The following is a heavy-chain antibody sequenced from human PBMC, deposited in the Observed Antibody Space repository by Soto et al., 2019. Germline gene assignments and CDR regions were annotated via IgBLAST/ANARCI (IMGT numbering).Heavy chain of an antibody. CDR1: GYTFTSYD. Sequence: GASVKVSCKASGYTFTSYDINWVRQATGQGLEWMGWISAYNGNTNYAQNLQGRVTMTTDTSTSTAYMQLRSLGSDDTAVYYCARDPLAPSYWGQGTLVTVSS. CDR3: ARDPLAPSY. D-gene: IGHD1-1*01. V-gene: IGHV1-18*01. CDR2: ISAYNGNT. J-gene: IGHJ4*02.